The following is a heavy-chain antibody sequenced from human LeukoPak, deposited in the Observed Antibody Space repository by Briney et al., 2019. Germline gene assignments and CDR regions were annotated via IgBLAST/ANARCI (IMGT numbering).Heavy chain of an antibody. D-gene: IGHD3-9*01. V-gene: IGHV4-59*01. CDR1: GGSISYYY. J-gene: IGHJ5*02. CDR2: IYYTGST. Sequence: SETLPLTCTVSGGSISYYYWTWIRQSPGKVLEWIGQIYYTGSTYYNPSLKRRVTISVDTSRNQFSLNLTSVTAADTAVYYCARGGTYNDILSFDRWGQGTLVTVSS. CDR3: ARGGTYNDILSFDR.